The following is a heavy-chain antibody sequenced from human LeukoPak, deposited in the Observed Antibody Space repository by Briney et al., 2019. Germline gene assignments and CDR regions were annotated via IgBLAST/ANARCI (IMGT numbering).Heavy chain of an antibody. D-gene: IGHD5-12*01. CDR3: ARGRSTGYPYYFEY. CDR1: GYTFTSYD. J-gene: IGHJ4*02. Sequence: ASVKVSCKASGYTFTSYDINWVRQATGQGLEWMGWMNPNSGSTGYAQKFQGRVTITRNTSISTAYMELSGLRSEDTAVYYCARGRSTGYPYYFEYWGREPWSPSPQ. CDR2: MNPNSGST. V-gene: IGHV1-8*03.